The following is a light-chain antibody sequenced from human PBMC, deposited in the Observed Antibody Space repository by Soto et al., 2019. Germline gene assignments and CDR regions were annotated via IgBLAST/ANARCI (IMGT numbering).Light chain of an antibody. J-gene: IGLJ3*02. CDR3: CSYAGSYTLWV. V-gene: IGLV2-11*01. Sequence: QSALTQPRSVSGSPGQAGTISCTGTSSDVGNYNLVSWYQHHPGKAPKLMIYDVTKRPSGVPDRFSASKSGNTASLTISGLQAEDEADYYCCSYAGSYTLWVFGGGTKLTVL. CDR1: SSDVGNYNL. CDR2: DVT.